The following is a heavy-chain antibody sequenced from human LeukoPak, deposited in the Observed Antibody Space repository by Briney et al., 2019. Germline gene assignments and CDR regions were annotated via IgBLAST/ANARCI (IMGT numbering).Heavy chain of an antibody. Sequence: GASVKVSCKASGYTFTSYAMHWVRQAPGQGLEWMGWINTNTGNPTYAQDFTGRFVFSLDTSVSTAYLQISSLKAGDTAMYYCARDGVRCSRTPGYMDVWGKGTTVTVSS. V-gene: IGHV7-4-1*02. CDR1: GYTFTSYA. CDR2: INTNTGNP. CDR3: ARDGVRCSRTPGYMDV. J-gene: IGHJ6*03. D-gene: IGHD6-13*01.